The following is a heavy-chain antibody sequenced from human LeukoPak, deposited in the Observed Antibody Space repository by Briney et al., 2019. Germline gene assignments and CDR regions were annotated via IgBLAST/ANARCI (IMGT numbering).Heavy chain of an antibody. D-gene: IGHD2-21*01. J-gene: IGHJ3*02. CDR2: MSPSGST. CDR1: GGSIGAAH. V-gene: IGHV4-59*01. CDR3: AKDRSINAFDI. Sequence: SETLSLTCTVSGGSIGAAHWSWIRQPPGKGLEWIGYMSPSGSTNYNPSLKNRGTIFRDTSKNQFFLKLSAVTAADTAVYYCAKDRSINAFDIWGQGTVVTVSA.